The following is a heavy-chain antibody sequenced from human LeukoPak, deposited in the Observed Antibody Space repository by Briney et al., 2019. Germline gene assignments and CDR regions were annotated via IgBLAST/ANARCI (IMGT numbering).Heavy chain of an antibody. CDR1: GYTLTELS. V-gene: IGHV1-24*01. J-gene: IGHJ4*02. Sequence: GASVTVSCRVSGYTLTELSMHWVRQAPGKGLEWMGGFDPEDGETIYAQKFQGRVTMTEDTSTDTAYMELSSLRSEDTAVYYCATARLIAAAGRATRPDYWGQGTLVTVSS. D-gene: IGHD6-13*01. CDR2: FDPEDGET. CDR3: ATARLIAAAGRATRPDY.